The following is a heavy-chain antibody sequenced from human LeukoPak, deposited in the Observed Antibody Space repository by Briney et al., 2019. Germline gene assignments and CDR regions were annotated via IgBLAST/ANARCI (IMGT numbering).Heavy chain of an antibody. D-gene: IGHD3-3*01. CDR2: ISAYNGNT. CDR3: ARTITIFGVVPGDY. V-gene: IGHV1-18*01. CDR1: GYTFTSYG. J-gene: IGHJ4*02. Sequence: ASVKVSCKASGYTFTSYGISWVRQAPGQGLEWMGWISAYNGNTNYAQKLQGRVTMTTDTSTSTAYMELRSPRSDDTAVYYCARTITIFGVVPGDYWGQGTLVTVSS.